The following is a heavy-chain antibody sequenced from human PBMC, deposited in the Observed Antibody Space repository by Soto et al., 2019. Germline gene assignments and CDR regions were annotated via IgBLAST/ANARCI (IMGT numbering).Heavy chain of an antibody. CDR1: GSSFTSYA. CDR2: INVGNGKA. D-gene: IGHD5-18*01. J-gene: IGHJ4*02. CDR3: VRAGYTSSWENYFDF. V-gene: IGHV1-3*01. Sequence: ASVKVSCKTSGSSFTSYALHWVRQAPGQRLEWMGWINVGNGKAIYSQRLQGRVTITRDRSASTCYVELSSLRFEDTAVYYSVRAGYTSSWENYFDFWGQGTLVAAPQ.